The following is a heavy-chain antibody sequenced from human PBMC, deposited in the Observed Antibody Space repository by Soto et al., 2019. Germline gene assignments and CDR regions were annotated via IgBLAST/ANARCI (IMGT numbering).Heavy chain of an antibody. CDR2: VKSKTHGGTT. CDR1: GLSFCSAW. V-gene: IGHV3-15*07. D-gene: IGHD3-22*01. J-gene: IGHJ4*01. CDR3: TTDSYITSIIVRFDF. Sequence: PRRRWCWCSGLSFCSAWIKWFWQGPGKGLEWVGRVKSKTHGGTTDFAAPVKGRFAISRDDSKNVVYLEMNSLKTEDTAIYYCTTDSYITSIIVRFDFWVHGTLVTVSS.